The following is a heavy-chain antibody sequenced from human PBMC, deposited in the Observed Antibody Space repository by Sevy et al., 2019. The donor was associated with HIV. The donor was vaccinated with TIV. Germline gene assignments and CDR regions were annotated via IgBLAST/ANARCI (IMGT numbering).Heavy chain of an antibody. V-gene: IGHV5-51*01. J-gene: IGHJ6*02. CDR2: IYPGDSDT. D-gene: IGHD1-1*01. CDR1: GYSFTSYW. CDR3: ARQDPTYYYGMDV. Sequence: GESLKISCKGSGYSFTSYWIGWVRQMPGKGLEWMGIIYPGDSDTRYSPSFQGRVTISADKSINTAYLQLSSLKASDTAMYYCARQDPTYYYGMDVWGQGTTVTVSS.